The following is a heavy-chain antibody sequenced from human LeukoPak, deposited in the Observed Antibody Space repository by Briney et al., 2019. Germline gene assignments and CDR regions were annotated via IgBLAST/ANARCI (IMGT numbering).Heavy chain of an antibody. Sequence: SETLSLTCNVSGYSISRGHYWTWIRQPPGKGLEWIGYVDHTGSTNFNPSLNGRVSISRDTSKNLFSLRLRSVTAADTAVYFCARGRVSSSTWYSTYYYYFYMDVWGKGTTVTVSS. CDR3: ARGRVSSSTWYSTYYYYFYMDV. CDR2: VDHTGST. CDR1: GYSISRGHY. D-gene: IGHD4-11*01. J-gene: IGHJ6*03. V-gene: IGHV4-59*11.